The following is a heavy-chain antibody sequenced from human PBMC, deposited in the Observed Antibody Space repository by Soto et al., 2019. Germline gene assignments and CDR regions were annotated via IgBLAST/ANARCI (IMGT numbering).Heavy chain of an antibody. CDR2: IHYSGST. J-gene: IGHJ3*01. CDR3: ARDPSAFAV. CDR1: GGSISSTY. V-gene: IGHV4-59*01. Sequence: QVQLQESGPGLVKPSETLSLTCTVSGGSISSTYWSWIRQPPGKGLEWIGYIHYSGSTNYNPSLRXRXTXXVDASKSQFSLELSSVTAAGTAVYFCARDPSAFAVWGQGKMVTGSS.